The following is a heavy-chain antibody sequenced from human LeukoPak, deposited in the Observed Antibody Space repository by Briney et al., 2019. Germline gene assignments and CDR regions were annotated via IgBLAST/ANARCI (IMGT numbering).Heavy chain of an antibody. D-gene: IGHD2-21*01. CDR3: ARDPAYCGGDCYIWFDP. CDR2: INPNSGGT. Sequence: ASVKVSCKASGYTFTGYYMHWVRQAPGQGLEWMGWINPNSGGTNYAQKCQGRVTMTRDTSISTAYMELSRLRSDDTAVYYCARDPAYCGGDCYIWFDPWGQGTLVTVSS. V-gene: IGHV1-2*02. CDR1: GYTFTGYY. J-gene: IGHJ5*02.